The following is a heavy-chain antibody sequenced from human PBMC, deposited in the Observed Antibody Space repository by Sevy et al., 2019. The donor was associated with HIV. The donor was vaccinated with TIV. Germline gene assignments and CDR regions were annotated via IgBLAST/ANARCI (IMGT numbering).Heavy chain of an antibody. CDR3: ARESSITGTTYYYYGMDV. Sequence: GGSLRLSCAASGFTFSSYEMNWVRQAPGKGLEWVSYISSSGSTIYYADSVKGRFTISRDNAKNSLYLQMNSLRAEDTAVYYYARESSITGTTYYYYGMDVWGQGTTVTVSS. CDR1: GFTFSSYE. D-gene: IGHD1-7*01. J-gene: IGHJ6*02. V-gene: IGHV3-48*03. CDR2: ISSSGSTI.